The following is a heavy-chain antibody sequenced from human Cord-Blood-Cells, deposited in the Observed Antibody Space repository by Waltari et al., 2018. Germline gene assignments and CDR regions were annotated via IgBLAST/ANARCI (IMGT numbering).Heavy chain of an antibody. Sequence: QLQLQESGPGLVKPSETLSLTCTVSGGSISSSSYYWGWIRQPPGKGLEWIGSIYYSGSTYYNPSLKSRVTISVDTSKNQFSLKLSSVTAADTAVYYCARQGVATTDYYYYGMDVWGQGTTVTVYS. J-gene: IGHJ6*02. CDR3: ARQGVATTDYYYYGMDV. CDR1: GGSISSSSYY. V-gene: IGHV4-39*01. D-gene: IGHD5-12*01. CDR2: IYYSGST.